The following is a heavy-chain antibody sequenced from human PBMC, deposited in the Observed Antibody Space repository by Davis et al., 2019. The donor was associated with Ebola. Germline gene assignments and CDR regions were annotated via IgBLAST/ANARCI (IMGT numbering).Heavy chain of an antibody. D-gene: IGHD2/OR15-2a*01. V-gene: IGHV4-34*01. CDR2: INHSGST. J-gene: IGHJ6*02. CDR1: GGSFRGYY. CDR3: ARFLSYPYYYYGMDV. Sequence: SETLSLTCAVYGGSFRGYYWSWIRQPPGKGLEWIGEINHSGSTNYNPSLKSRVTISVDTSKNQFSLKLSSVTAADTAVYYCARFLSYPYYYYGMDVWGQGTTVTVSS.